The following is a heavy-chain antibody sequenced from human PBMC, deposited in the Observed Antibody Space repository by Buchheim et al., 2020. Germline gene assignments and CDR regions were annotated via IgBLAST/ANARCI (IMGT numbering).Heavy chain of an antibody. V-gene: IGHV4-39*01. J-gene: IGHJ5*02. Sequence: QLQLRESGPGLVRPSETLSLTCSVSGGSIGTDNFFWGWIRQPPGKELEWIANIYSDGRAYYNPSLQSRVTISVDRSKNQFSLRLPSVNAADTAVYYCARRQIIVAGPDWFDPWGQGIL. CDR2: IYSDGRA. D-gene: IGHD5-12*01. CDR1: GGSIGTDNFF. CDR3: ARRQIIVAGPDWFDP.